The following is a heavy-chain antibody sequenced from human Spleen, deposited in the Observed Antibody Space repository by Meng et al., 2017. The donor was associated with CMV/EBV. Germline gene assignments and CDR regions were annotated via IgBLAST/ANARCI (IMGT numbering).Heavy chain of an antibody. V-gene: IGHV3-7*01. J-gene: IGHJ6*02. D-gene: IGHD3-10*01. Sequence: GGSLRLSCAASEFTFSGYWMSWVRQAPGQGLEWVAKIKQDGGETYYVDSVKGRFTISRENAKNSLYLQMNSLRVEDTAVYYCARDNHGFGELREDVWGQGTTVTVSS. CDR1: EFTFSGYW. CDR3: ARDNHGFGELREDV. CDR2: IKQDGGET.